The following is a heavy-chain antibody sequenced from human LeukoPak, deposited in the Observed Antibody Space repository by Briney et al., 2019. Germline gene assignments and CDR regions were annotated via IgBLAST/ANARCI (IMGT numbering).Heavy chain of an antibody. CDR2: ISSSSSFI. D-gene: IGHD6-13*01. V-gene: IGHV3-21*01. CDR1: GFTFSSYS. J-gene: IGHJ4*02. Sequence: GGSLRLSCAASGFTFSSYSMNWVRQAPGKGLEWVSSISSSSSFIYYADSLKGRFTISRDDAKNSLYLQMNSLRAEDTAVYYCARSAAADFFDYWGQGTLVTVSS. CDR3: ARSAAADFFDY.